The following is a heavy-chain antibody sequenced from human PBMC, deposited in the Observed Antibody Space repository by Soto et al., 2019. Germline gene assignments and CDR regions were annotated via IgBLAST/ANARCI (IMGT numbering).Heavy chain of an antibody. V-gene: IGHV1-8*01. Sequence: ASVKVSCKASGYTFTSYDINWVRHATGQGLEWMGWMNPNSGNTGYAQKFQGRVTMTRNTSISTAYMELSSLRSEDTAVYYCAIGDYRKYVGLRGWFATWGQGTLVTVSA. J-gene: IGHJ5*02. CDR2: MNPNSGNT. CDR1: GYTFTSYD. CDR3: AIGDYRKYVGLRGWFAT. D-gene: IGHD4-4*01.